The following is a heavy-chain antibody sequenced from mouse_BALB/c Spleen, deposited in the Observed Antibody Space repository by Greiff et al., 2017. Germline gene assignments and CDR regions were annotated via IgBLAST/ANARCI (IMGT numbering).Heavy chain of an antibody. D-gene: IGHD1-1*01. Sequence: EVQLQESGTVLARPGASVKMSCKASGYTFTSYWMHWVKQRPGQGLEWIGAIYPGNSDTSYNQKFKGKAKLTAVTSTSTAYMELSSLTNEDSAVYYCTRDHGSSYEGFAYWGQGTLVTVSA. J-gene: IGHJ3*01. CDR3: TRDHGSSYEGFAY. CDR1: GYTFTSYW. V-gene: IGHV1-5*01. CDR2: IYPGNSDT.